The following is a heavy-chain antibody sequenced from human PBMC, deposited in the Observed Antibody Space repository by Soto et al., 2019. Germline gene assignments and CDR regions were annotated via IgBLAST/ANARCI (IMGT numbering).Heavy chain of an antibody. CDR2: ISGSGGSA. V-gene: IGHV3-23*01. Sequence: EVQLLESGGGLVGPGGSLRLSCAASGFTFSNYAMNWVRQAPGKGLECVSVISGSGGSAYYADSVQGRFTISRDNSKNTLYLQMNSLRAEDTAVYYCARDYYYGMDVWGQGTTVTVSS. CDR1: GFTFSNYA. CDR3: ARDYYYGMDV. J-gene: IGHJ6*02.